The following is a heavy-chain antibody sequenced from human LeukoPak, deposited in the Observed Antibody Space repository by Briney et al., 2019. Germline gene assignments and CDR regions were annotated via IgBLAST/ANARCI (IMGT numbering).Heavy chain of an antibody. Sequence: ASVKVSCKASGGTFSRYAISWVRQAPGQGVQWMGEIIPIFGTANYAQKFQGRVTITTDESTSIAYMELSSLRSDDTAVYYCTKALGLRDAFDIWGQGTMVTVSS. V-gene: IGHV1-69*05. CDR1: GGTFSRYA. J-gene: IGHJ3*02. CDR2: IIPIFGTA. CDR3: TKALGLRDAFDI. D-gene: IGHD5-12*01.